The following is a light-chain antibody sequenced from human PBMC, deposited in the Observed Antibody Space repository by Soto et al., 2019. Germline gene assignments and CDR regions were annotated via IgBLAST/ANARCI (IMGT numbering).Light chain of an antibody. CDR2: KTS. CDR1: QRLSGW. J-gene: IGKJ2*01. CDR3: LRYNRLYT. Sequence: DIQMTQSPSTLSASVGDRVTITCRASQRLSGWLAWYQQKPGKAPRLLIHKTSSLESGVPSRFSGSGSGTEFTLTISSLQPDDSATYYCLRYNRLYTFGQGTKLDIK. V-gene: IGKV1-5*03.